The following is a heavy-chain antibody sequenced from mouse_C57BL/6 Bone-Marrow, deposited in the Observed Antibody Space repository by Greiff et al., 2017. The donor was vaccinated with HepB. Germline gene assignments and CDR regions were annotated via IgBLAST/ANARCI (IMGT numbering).Heavy chain of an antibody. CDR1: GYTFTDYN. J-gene: IGHJ3*01. CDR2: INPNNGGT. D-gene: IGHD1-1*01. CDR3: ARNHGSSYRFAY. Sequence: EVQLQQSGPELVKPGASVKIPCKASGYTFTDYNMDWVKQSHGKSLEWIGDINPNNGGTIYNQKFKGKATLTVDKSSSTAYMELRSLTSEDTAVYYCARNHGSSYRFAYWGQGTLVTVSA. V-gene: IGHV1-18*01.